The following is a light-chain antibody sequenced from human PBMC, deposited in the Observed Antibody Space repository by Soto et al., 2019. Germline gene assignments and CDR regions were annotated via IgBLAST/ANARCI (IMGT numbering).Light chain of an antibody. CDR2: AAS. Sequence: DIQMTQSPSSLSASVGDRVTITCRASQAIEQSVAWYQQKPGQVPKLLIYAASTLHSGVPSRFSGSGSGAHFTLTITGLQPEDVATYYCQEHNGDLPAAFGPGTTVDV. V-gene: IGKV1-27*01. CDR1: QAIEQS. CDR3: QEHNGDLPAA. J-gene: IGKJ3*01.